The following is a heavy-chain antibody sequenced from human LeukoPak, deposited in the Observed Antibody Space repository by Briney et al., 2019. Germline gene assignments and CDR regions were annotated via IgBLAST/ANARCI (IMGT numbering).Heavy chain of an antibody. V-gene: IGHV3-48*02. Sequence: GGSLRLSCTASGFTFSDYAMNWVRQAPGKGLEWVSHITASGTAMFYADSVKGRFTISRDNAKNSLYLQMNSLRDEDTAVYYCASSGSYRFDYWGQGTLVTVSS. CDR2: ITASGTAM. D-gene: IGHD1-26*01. J-gene: IGHJ4*02. CDR1: GFTFSDYA. CDR3: ASSGSYRFDY.